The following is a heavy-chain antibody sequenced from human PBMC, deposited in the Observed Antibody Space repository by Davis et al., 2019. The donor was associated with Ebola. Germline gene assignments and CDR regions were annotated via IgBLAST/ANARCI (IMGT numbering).Heavy chain of an antibody. D-gene: IGHD3-10*01. CDR3: ARDGGGSYYYGSGSSEGRFDY. Sequence: PGGSLRLSCAASGFTFSSYEMNWVRQAPGKGLEWVSYISSSGSTIYYADSVKGRFTISRDNAKNSLYLQMNSLRAEDTAVYYCARDGGGSYYYGSGSSEGRFDYWGQGTLVTVSS. CDR1: GFTFSSYE. V-gene: IGHV3-48*03. CDR2: ISSSGSTI. J-gene: IGHJ4*02.